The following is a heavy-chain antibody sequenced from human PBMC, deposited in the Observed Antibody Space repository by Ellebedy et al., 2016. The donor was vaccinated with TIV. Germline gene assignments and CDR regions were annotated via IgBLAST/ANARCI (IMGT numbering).Heavy chain of an antibody. CDR3: ATRLPHDH. V-gene: IGHV4-31*03. D-gene: IGHD4-11*01. CDR1: GGSISSGGYY. CDR2: IYYSGST. Sequence: SETLSLTXTVSGGSISSGGYYWSWIRQHPGKGLEWIGYIYYSGSTYYNPSLKSRVTISVDTSKNQFFLKLNSVTAADTAVYYCATRLPHDHWGQGTLVTVSS. J-gene: IGHJ5*02.